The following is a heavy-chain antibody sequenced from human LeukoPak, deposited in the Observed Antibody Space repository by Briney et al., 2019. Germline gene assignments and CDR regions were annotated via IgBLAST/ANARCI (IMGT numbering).Heavy chain of an antibody. CDR3: ARDLSPTVYYGSSGYGDAFDI. J-gene: IGHJ3*02. CDR2: IYTSGST. D-gene: IGHD3-22*01. Sequence: SETLSLTCTVSGGSISSYYWSWIRQPAGKGLEWIGRIYTSGSTNYNPSLKSRVTMSVDTSKNQFSLKLSSVTAADTAVYYCARDLSPTVYYGSSGYGDAFDIWGQGTMVTVSS. CDR1: GGSISSYY. V-gene: IGHV4-4*07.